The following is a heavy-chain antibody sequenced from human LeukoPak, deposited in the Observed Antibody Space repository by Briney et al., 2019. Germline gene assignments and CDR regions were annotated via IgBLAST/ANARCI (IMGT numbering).Heavy chain of an antibody. CDR1: GGTFSSYA. CDR3: ARGFLRVSTCYYDSSGYYFDY. D-gene: IGHD3-22*01. V-gene: IGHV1-69*13. Sequence: SVKVSCKASGGTFSSYAISWVRQAPGQGLEWMGGIIPIFGTANYAQKFQGRVTITADESTSTAYMELSSLRSEDTAVYYCARGFLRVSTCYYDSSGYYFDYWGQGTLVTVSS. J-gene: IGHJ4*02. CDR2: IIPIFGTA.